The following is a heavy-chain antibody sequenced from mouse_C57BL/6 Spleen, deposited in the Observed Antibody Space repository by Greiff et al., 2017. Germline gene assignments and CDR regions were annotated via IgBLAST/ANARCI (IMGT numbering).Heavy chain of an antibody. J-gene: IGHJ1*03. D-gene: IGHD2-3*01. CDR2: IRLKSDNYAT. CDR3: TADGYYVYWYFDV. CDR1: GFTFSNYW. V-gene: IGHV6-3*01. Sequence: EVKLVESGGGLVQPGGSMKLSCVASGFTFSNYWMNWVRQSPEKGLEWVAQIRLKSDNYATHYAESVKGRFTISRDDSKSSVYLQMNNLRAEDTGIYYCTADGYYVYWYFDVWGTGTTVTVSS.